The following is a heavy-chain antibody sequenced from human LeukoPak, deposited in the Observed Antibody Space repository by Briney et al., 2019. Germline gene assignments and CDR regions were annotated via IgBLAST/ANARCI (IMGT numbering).Heavy chain of an antibody. Sequence: PSETLSLTCTVSGGSFSSSSYDWGWIRQPQGMELEWVVSMYYSGTTYYNAALRSRLIISVDTSKSQFSLKLSSVTAASTAVYYCVRQFHIDGYKSNVLTIWGQGTMVTVSS. V-gene: IGHV4-39*01. CDR1: GGSFSSSSYD. J-gene: IGHJ3*02. D-gene: IGHD5-24*01. CDR2: MYYSGTT. CDR3: VRQFHIDGYKSNVLTI.